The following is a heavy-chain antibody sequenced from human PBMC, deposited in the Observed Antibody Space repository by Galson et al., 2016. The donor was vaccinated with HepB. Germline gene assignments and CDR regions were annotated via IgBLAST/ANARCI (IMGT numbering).Heavy chain of an antibody. Sequence: YLRLSCAASGFTFSNYAMSWVRQAPGKGLAWDSGISGSGGSTYYADSVKGRFTISRDNSKNTLFLQMHSLRAEDTAVYYCAKDEGRAAAGRYYFDYWGQGTLVTVSS. CDR1: GFTFSNYA. V-gene: IGHV3-23*01. D-gene: IGHD6-13*01. CDR2: ISGSGGST. CDR3: AKDEGRAAAGRYYFDY. J-gene: IGHJ4*02.